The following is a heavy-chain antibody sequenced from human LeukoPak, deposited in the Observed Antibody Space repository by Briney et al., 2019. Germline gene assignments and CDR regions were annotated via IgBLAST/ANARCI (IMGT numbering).Heavy chain of an antibody. D-gene: IGHD6-13*01. CDR3: ATQAAAGTYWFDP. J-gene: IGHJ5*02. V-gene: IGHV1-69*05. Sequence: SVKVSCKASAGTSSSYAISWVRQAPGQGLEWMGRIIPIFGTANYAQKFQGRVTITTDESTSTAYMELSSLRSEDTAVYYCATQAAAGTYWFDPWGQGTLVTVSS. CDR1: AGTSSSYA. CDR2: IIPIFGTA.